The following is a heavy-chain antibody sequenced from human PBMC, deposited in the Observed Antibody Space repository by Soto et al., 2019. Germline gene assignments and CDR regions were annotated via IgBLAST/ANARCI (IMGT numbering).Heavy chain of an antibody. CDR1: GVSISDYY. CDR2: VYNGGST. J-gene: IGHJ5*02. V-gene: IGHV4-59*01. Sequence: SETLSLTCIVSGVSISDYYWNWIRQPPGKGLEWIGHVYNGGSTNYNPSLKSRVTISVDTSKNQFSLKLSSVTPADTAMYYCAKDGSRSYFNWFDPWGQGTLVTVSS. CDR3: AKDGSRSYFNWFDP. D-gene: IGHD3-10*01.